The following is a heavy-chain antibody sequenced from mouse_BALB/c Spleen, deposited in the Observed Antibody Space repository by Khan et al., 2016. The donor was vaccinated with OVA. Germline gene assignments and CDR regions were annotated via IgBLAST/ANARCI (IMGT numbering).Heavy chain of an antibody. Sequence: VQLQESGPGLVAPSQSLSITCTVSGFSLTSYGVHWVRQPPGKGLEWLGVIWAGGSTTYNSALMSRLSISKDNSKRQVFVKMNSLQADDTAMYYCARLEDIWGQGTTLTVSS. V-gene: IGHV2-9*02. CDR2: IWAGGST. CDR1: GFSLTSYG. CDR3: ARLEDI. J-gene: IGHJ2*01. D-gene: IGHD1-3*01.